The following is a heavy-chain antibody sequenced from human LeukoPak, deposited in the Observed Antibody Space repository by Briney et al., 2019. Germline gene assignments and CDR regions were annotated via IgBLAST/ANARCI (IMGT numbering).Heavy chain of an antibody. Sequence: PSETLSLTCTVSGGSISSSSYYWGWIRQPPGKGLEWIGSIYYSGSTYYNPSLKSRVTISVDTSKNQFSLKLSSVTAADTAVYYCASQGGYSLDYWGQGTLVTVSS. V-gene: IGHV4-39*01. CDR1: GGSISSSSYY. CDR2: IYYSGST. D-gene: IGHD5-18*01. CDR3: ASQGGYSLDY. J-gene: IGHJ4*02.